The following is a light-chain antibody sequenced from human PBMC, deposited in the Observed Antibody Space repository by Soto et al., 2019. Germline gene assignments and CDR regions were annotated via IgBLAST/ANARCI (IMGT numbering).Light chain of an antibody. Sequence: EIVLTQPPGTLSLSPGEGPTLSCSASQSFGTNYLAWYLQKPGQAPRLLIYATSSRATGIPDRFSGSGSGTDFSLTISRLEPEDFAVYYCHQYDTSPRTFGQGTKVDIK. V-gene: IGKV3-20*01. CDR1: QSFGTNY. J-gene: IGKJ1*01. CDR2: ATS. CDR3: HQYDTSPRT.